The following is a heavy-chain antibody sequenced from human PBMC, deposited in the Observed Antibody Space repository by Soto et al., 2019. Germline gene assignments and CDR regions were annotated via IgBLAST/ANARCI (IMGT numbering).Heavy chain of an antibody. CDR1: GHPFTSYA. D-gene: IGHD2-21*02. V-gene: IGHV1-3*05. CDR3: ARSIVVVTALDY. Sequence: QVQLVQSGAEEKKPWASVKVSCKASGHPFTSYAMHWVRHAPGQRFEWMGWINAGNGNTKYSQKFQGRVTITRDTSASTAYMELSSLRSENTAVYYCARSIVVVTALDYWGQGTLVTVSS. CDR2: INAGNGNT. J-gene: IGHJ4*02.